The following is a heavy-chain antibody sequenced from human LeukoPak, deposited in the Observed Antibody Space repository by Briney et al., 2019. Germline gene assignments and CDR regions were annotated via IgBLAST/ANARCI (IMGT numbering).Heavy chain of an antibody. D-gene: IGHD7-27*01. CDR2: INPNSGGT. CDR3: ARGPHWDPHFDY. V-gene: IGHV1-2*02. J-gene: IGHJ4*02. CDR1: GYTLTGYY. Sequence: ASVKVSCKASGYTLTGYYMHWVRQAPGQGLEWMGWINPNSGGTNYAQKFQGRVTMTRDTSISTAYMELSRLRSDDTAVYYCARGPHWDPHFDYWGQGTLVTVSS.